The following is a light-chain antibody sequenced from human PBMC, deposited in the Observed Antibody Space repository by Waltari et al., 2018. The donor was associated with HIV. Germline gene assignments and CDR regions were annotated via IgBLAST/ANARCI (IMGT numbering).Light chain of an antibody. V-gene: IGKV1-39*01. J-gene: IGKJ2*01. Sequence: DIQMTQSPSTLPASVGDRVIVTCRSNESIGSSLNWYQLKSREAPKLLIYLASTSYDGVPSRFRGSRSGNQFTLTIDNVQPDDFATYFCQQSSATPYTFGPGT. CDR3: QQSSATPYT. CDR1: ESIGSS. CDR2: LAS.